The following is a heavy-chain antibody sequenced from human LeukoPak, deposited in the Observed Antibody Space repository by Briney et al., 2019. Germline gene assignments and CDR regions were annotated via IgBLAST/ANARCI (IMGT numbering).Heavy chain of an antibody. Sequence: AETLSLTCTVCGGSLSGHYWGWIRQPPGKGLERVGHIYYTGTTFYNPSLNSRITITLDTSMNQFSLRLTSVIAADTAVYYCARFSWGCSTASCYLTIWGQGTLVTVSS. CDR3: ARFSWGCSTASCYLTI. CDR2: IYYTGTT. V-gene: IGHV4-59*11. J-gene: IGHJ4*02. D-gene: IGHD2-2*01. CDR1: GGSLSGHY.